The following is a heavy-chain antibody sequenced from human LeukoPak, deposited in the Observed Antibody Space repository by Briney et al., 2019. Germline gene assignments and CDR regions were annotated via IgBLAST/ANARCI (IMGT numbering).Heavy chain of an antibody. V-gene: IGHV1-2*02. Sequence: ASVKVSCKASGYTFTGYYMHWVRQAPGQGLEWMGWINPKSGATTYAQKFQDRVTLTRDTSISTAYMELSRLRSDDTAVYYCARATYYYGSGSYPHWFDPWGQGTLVTVSS. CDR3: ARATYYYGSGSYPHWFDP. D-gene: IGHD3-10*01. J-gene: IGHJ5*02. CDR1: GYTFTGYY. CDR2: INPKSGAT.